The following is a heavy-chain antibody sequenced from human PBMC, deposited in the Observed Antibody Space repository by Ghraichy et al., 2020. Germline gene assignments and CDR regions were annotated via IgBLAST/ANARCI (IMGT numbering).Heavy chain of an antibody. J-gene: IGHJ4*02. CDR2: INWDGGNT. CDR1: GFTFAAYS. CDR3: AKAGIAVAGTDFDS. Sequence: GGSLRLSCVVSGFTFAAYSMHWVRQAPGKGLEWVSLINWDGGNTYYADSVRGRFTISRDNSNNSLFLQMNSLRVDDTAFYYCAKAGIAVAGTDFDSWRQGTLVTVSS. V-gene: IGHV3-43D*04. D-gene: IGHD6-19*01.